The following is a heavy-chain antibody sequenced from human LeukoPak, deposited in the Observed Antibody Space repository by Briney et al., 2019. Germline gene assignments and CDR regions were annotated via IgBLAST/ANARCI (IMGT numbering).Heavy chain of an antibody. Sequence: ASVKVSCKASGYTFTSYGISWVRQAPGQGLEWMGWISAYNGNTKYAQKLQGRVTMTTDTSTSTAYMELRSLRSDDTAVYYCARANIPSYYDFWSGYQKPYYFDYWGQGTLVTVSS. CDR1: GYTFTSYG. D-gene: IGHD3-3*01. CDR3: ARANIPSYYDFWSGYQKPYYFDY. J-gene: IGHJ4*02. V-gene: IGHV1-18*01. CDR2: ISAYNGNT.